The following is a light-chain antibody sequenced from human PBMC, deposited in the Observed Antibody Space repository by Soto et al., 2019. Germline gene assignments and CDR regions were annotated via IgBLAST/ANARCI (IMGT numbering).Light chain of an antibody. CDR1: QNIDIW. V-gene: IGKV1-39*01. CDR2: AAS. J-gene: IGKJ1*01. CDR3: QQSYSRPRT. Sequence: DIQMTPSPSTLSASIGDRVTITCLASQNIDIWLSWYQQRPGKAPKLLIFAASNLHSGVPSRFSGSGSGTDFTLTISSLQPEDFATYFCQQSYSRPRTFGQGTKVDIK.